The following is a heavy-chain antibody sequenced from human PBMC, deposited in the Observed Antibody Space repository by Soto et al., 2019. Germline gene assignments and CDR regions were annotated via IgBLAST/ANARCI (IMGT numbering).Heavy chain of an antibody. CDR2: IKQDGSEK. J-gene: IGHJ4*02. Sequence: GGSLRLSCAASGFTFSSYWMSWVRQAPGKGLEWVANIKQDGSEKYYVDSVKGRFTISRDNAKNSLYLQMNSLRAEDTAVYYCARDQGTYYYDSSGYFRTYYFDYWGQGTLVTVSS. V-gene: IGHV3-7*05. D-gene: IGHD3-22*01. CDR1: GFTFSSYW. CDR3: ARDQGTYYYDSSGYFRTYYFDY.